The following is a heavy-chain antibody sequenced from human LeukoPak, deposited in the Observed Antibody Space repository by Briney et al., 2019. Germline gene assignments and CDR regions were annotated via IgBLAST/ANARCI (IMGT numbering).Heavy chain of an antibody. V-gene: IGHV3-11*01. J-gene: IGHJ6*02. Sequence: GGSLRLSCVAYGFTLTDYYMSWIRQAPERGLEWVSDISGSGRNVYYGDSVKGRFTISRDNTKNSLYLQMNNLRAEDTAVYYCARSIGYYYTIDVWGQGTTVTVSS. D-gene: IGHD3-22*01. CDR2: ISGSGRNV. CDR3: ARSIGYYYTIDV. CDR1: GFTLTDYY.